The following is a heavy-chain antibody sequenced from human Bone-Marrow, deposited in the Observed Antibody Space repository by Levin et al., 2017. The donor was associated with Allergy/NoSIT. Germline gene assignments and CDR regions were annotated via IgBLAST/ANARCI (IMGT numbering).Heavy chain of an antibody. CDR3: ARVTIITVTYYYYYMDV. J-gene: IGHJ6*03. V-gene: IGHV4-31*03. Sequence: SQTLSLTCTVSGGSISSGGYYWSWIRQHPGKGLEWIGYIYYSGSTYYNPSLKSRVTISVDTSKNQFSLKLSSVTAADTAVYYCARVTIITVTYYYYYMDVWGKGTTVTVSS. CDR1: GGSISSGGYY. D-gene: IGHD3-10*01. CDR2: IYYSGST.